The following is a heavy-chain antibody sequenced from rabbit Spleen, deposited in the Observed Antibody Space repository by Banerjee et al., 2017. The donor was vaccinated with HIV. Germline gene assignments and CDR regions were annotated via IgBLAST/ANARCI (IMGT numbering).Heavy chain of an antibody. J-gene: IGHJ3*01. CDR3: ARAIVPWLGLTRLDL. V-gene: IGHV1S7*01. CDR2: IYPAKGST. D-gene: IGHD4-1*01. CDR1: GIDFTNYY. Sequence: QLTETGGGLVQPRGSLTLSCKASGIDFTNYYITWVRQAPGKGLEWIGIIYPAKGSTDYASWVNGRFTISSDNAQSTVDLKMNSLTAADTATYFCARAIVPWLGLTRLDLWGPGTLVTVS.